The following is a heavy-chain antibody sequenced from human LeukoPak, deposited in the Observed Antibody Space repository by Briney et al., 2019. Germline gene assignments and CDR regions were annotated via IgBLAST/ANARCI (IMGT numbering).Heavy chain of an antibody. CDR1: GYRFTSYW. D-gene: IGHD1-14*01. CDR3: ARSNPFAHYYYYGMDV. J-gene: IGHJ6*04. CDR2: IDPSDSYT. Sequence: GESLRISCKGSGYRFTSYWISWVRQMPGKGLEWMGRIDPSDSYTNYSPSFQGHVTISADKSISTAYLQWSSLKASDTAMYYCARSNPFAHYYYYGMDVWGKGTTVTVSS. V-gene: IGHV5-10-1*01.